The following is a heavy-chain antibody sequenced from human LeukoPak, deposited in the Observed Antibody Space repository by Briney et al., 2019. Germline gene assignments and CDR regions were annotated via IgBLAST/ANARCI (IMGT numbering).Heavy chain of an antibody. D-gene: IGHD2-2*01. CDR3: ARGLYCSSSTSCYDYGMDV. J-gene: IGHJ6*02. CDR2: FIPILGTA. Sequence: GASVKVSCKASGGTFRSYGLNWVRRAPGQGLEWMGGFIPILGTAKYAQKLQGRVTITADESTSTAYMELSSLRYEDTAVYYCARGLYCSSSTSCYDYGMDVWGQGTTVTVS. V-gene: IGHV1-69*13. CDR1: GGTFRSYG.